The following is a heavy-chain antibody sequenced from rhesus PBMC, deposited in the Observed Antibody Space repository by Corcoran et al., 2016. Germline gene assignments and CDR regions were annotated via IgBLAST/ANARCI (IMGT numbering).Heavy chain of an antibody. D-gene: IGHD5-42*01. CDR3: ARALGGY. CDR2: IGYAVGST. CDR1: GFSFSDYY. J-gene: IGHJ4*01. Sequence: EVQLVASGGVLAKSGGSLRLSCAASGFSFSDYYMYLVLHVPRKGVWWVSGIGYAVGSTYYENSVKDRFVISRENAKNTLYLQMESLRAEDMAVYYCARALGGYWGQGVLVTVSS. V-gene: IGHV3S18*01.